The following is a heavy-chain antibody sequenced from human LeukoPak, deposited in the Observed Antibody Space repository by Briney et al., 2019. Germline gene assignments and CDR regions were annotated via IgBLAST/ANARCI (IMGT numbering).Heavy chain of an antibody. D-gene: IGHD3-3*02. J-gene: IGHJ3*02. V-gene: IGHV4-34*01. CDR2: INHGGST. CDR1: GGSFSGYY. CDR3: ARVTLTFSDAFDI. Sequence: PETLSLTCAVYGGSFSGYYWSWIRQPPGKGLEWIGEINHGGSTNYNPSLQRRVTISVDTSKNQFSLKLSSVPAADTAVYYCARVTLTFSDAFDIWGQGTMVTVSS.